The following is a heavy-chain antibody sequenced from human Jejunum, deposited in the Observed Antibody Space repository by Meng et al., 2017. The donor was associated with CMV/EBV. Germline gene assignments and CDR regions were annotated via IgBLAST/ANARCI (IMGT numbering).Heavy chain of an antibody. V-gene: IGHV3-74*01. J-gene: IGHJ1*01. CDR3: ASAPSGLGFTEATN. D-gene: IGHD3-10*01. CDR2: IPRAGGEP. CDR1: GLSVSSSW. Sequence: GLSVSSSWMHWVRQSPGKGLLWVSCIPRAGGEPRYADSVKGRFTISRDNGKNTVFLHMDSLRDDDTGVYYCASAPSGLGFTEATNWGQGTLVTVSS.